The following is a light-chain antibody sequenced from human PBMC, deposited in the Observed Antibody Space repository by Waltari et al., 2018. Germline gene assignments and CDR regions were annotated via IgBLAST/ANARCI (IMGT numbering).Light chain of an antibody. CDR3: HQYYNIPFT. Sequence: DIVMTQSPDSLAVSLGERATINSKSSQSVLYSSNNKNYLAWYQQKPGQPPKLLIYWASTRESGVPDRLSSSGSGTDFTLTISSLQAEDVAVYYCHQYYNIPFTFGPGTKVDIK. J-gene: IGKJ3*01. CDR1: QSVLYSSNNKNY. V-gene: IGKV4-1*01. CDR2: WAS.